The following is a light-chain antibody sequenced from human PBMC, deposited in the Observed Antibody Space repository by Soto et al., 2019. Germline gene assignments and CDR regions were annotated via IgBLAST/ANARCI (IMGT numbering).Light chain of an antibody. CDR3: SSYTSSNTRYV. J-gene: IGLJ1*01. CDR1: SSDVGAYKY. CDR2: EVN. Sequence: QSALIQPASVSGSPGQSITISCTGTSSDVGAYKYVSWYQQHPGKAPKLMIYEVNNRPSGVSNRFSGSKSGNTASLTISGLQAEDEADYYCSSYTSSNTRYVFGTGTKLTVL. V-gene: IGLV2-14*01.